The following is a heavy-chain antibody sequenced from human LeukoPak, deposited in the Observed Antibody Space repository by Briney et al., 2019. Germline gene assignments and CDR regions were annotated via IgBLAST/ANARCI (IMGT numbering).Heavy chain of an antibody. D-gene: IGHD6-13*01. CDR1: GYTFTAYY. J-gene: IGHJ5*02. Sequence: GASVKVSCKASGYTFTAYYMHWVRQAPGQGLEWMGWLNPNSGGTNYAQKFQGRVTMTRDTSISTAYMELSRLRSDDTAVYYCARAPPFIAAGNWFDPWGQGTLVTVSS. CDR3: ARAPPFIAAGNWFDP. V-gene: IGHV1-2*02. CDR2: LNPNSGGT.